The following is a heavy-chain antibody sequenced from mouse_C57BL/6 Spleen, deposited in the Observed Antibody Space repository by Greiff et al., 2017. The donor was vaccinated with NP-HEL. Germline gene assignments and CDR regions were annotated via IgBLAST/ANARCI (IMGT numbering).Heavy chain of an antibody. Sequence: VQLKESEGGLVQPGSSMKLSCTASGFTFSDYYMAWVRQVPEKGLEWVANINYDGSSTYYLDSLKSRFIISRDNAKNILYLQMSSLKSEDTATYYCARVDYYYGSSNWYFDVWGTGTTVTVSS. CDR2: INYDGSST. D-gene: IGHD1-1*01. CDR3: ARVDYYYGSSNWYFDV. CDR1: GFTFSDYY. V-gene: IGHV5-16*01. J-gene: IGHJ1*03.